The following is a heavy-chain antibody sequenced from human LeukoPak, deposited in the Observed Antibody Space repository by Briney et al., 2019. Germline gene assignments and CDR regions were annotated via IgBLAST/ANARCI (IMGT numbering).Heavy chain of an antibody. CDR2: IKQDGSEK. Sequence: PGGSLRLSCAASGFTFSSYGRHWVRQAPGKGLEWVANIKQDGSEKYYVDSVKGRFTISRDNAKNSLYLQMNSLRAEDTAVYYCARDRIAARPYYFDYWGQGTLVTVSS. J-gene: IGHJ4*02. CDR3: ARDRIAARPYYFDY. D-gene: IGHD6-6*01. CDR1: GFTFSSYG. V-gene: IGHV3-7*01.